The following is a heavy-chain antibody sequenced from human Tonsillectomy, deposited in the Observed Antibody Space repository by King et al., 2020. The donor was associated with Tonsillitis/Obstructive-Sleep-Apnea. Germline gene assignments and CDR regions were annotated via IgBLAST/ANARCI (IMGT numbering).Heavy chain of an antibody. CDR1: GFTFSTYW. J-gene: IGHJ4*02. V-gene: IGHV3-7*03. CDR3: AKERGRGGVFDWLQVYFFDY. D-gene: IGHD3-9*01. Sequence: VQLVESGGGLVQPGGSLRLSCAASGFTFSTYWMSWVRQAPGKGLEWVANIKQDGSEKYYVDSVKGRFTISRDNAKKSLYLQMNSLRAEDTAVYYCAKERGRGGVFDWLQVYFFDYGGRGPL. CDR2: IKQDGSEK.